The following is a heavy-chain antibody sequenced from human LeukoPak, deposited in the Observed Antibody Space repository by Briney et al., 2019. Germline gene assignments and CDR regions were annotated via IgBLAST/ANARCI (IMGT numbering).Heavy chain of an antibody. CDR2: IYYSGST. Sequence: SETLSLTCTVSGGSVSSGSYYWGWIRQPPGKGLEWIGSIYYSGSTYYNPSLKSRVTISVDTSKNQFSLNLSSVTAADTAVYYCARLTCSSTSCYTGYYYYMDVWGKGTTVTVSS. D-gene: IGHD2-2*02. CDR3: ARLTCSSTSCYTGYYYYMDV. CDR1: GGSVSSGSYY. V-gene: IGHV4-39*01. J-gene: IGHJ6*03.